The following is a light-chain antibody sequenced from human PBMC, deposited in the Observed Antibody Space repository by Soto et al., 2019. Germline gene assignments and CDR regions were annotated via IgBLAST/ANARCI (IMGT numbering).Light chain of an antibody. Sequence: DILLTHSPYSLAVSLGERATINCKSSQSVLYSSNNKNYLAWYQQKPGQPPKLLIYWASTRESGVPDRFSGSGSGADFTLTISSLQAEDVAVYYCQQYYSTPWTFGQGTKVDIK. CDR3: QQYYSTPWT. CDR2: WAS. J-gene: IGKJ1*01. CDR1: QSVLYSSNNKNY. V-gene: IGKV4-1*01.